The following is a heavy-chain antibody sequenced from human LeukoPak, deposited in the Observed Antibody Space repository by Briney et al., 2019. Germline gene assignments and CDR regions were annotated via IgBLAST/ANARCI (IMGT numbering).Heavy chain of an antibody. D-gene: IGHD3-9*01. CDR2: ISYDGSNK. Sequence: PGRSLRLSCAASGFTFSSYAMHWVRQAPGKGLEWVAVISYDGSNKYYADSVKGRFTISRDNSKNTLYLQMNSLRAEDTAVYYCATRKMLDAEGYFDWLFSNYYYMDVWGKGTTVTVSS. CDR1: GFTFSSYA. V-gene: IGHV3-30-3*01. CDR3: ATRKMLDAEGYFDWLFSNYYYMDV. J-gene: IGHJ6*03.